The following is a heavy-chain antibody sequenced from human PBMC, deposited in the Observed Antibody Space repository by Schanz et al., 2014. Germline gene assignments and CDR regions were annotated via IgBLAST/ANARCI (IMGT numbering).Heavy chain of an antibody. D-gene: IGHD3-22*01. J-gene: IGHJ4*02. Sequence: EVQLLESGGGLVQPGGSLRLSCAASGFTFFGSFAMSWVRHAPGKGLEWVSRMIGSGSGVFYAGSVKGRFTISRDKLKNTVYLQMNRLRAGDTAVYYWAKDGRLRYYGTGSDFDYWGQGTLVAVSS. CDR2: MIGSGSGV. V-gene: IGHV3-23*01. CDR1: GFTFFGSFA. CDR3: AKDGRLRYYGTGSDFDY.